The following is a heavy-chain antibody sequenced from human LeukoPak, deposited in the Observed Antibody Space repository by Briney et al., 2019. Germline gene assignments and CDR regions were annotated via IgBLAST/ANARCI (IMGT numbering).Heavy chain of an antibody. CDR1: GFTFSSYS. D-gene: IGHD2-2*01. V-gene: IGHV3-48*04. Sequence: GSLRLSCAASGFTFSSYSMNWVRQAPGKGLEWVSYISSSGSTIYYADSVKGRFTISRDNAKNSLYLQMNSLRAEDTAVYYCARGMADQLLLVGYFDYWGQGTLVTVSS. CDR3: ARGMADQLLLVGYFDY. J-gene: IGHJ4*02. CDR2: ISSSGSTI.